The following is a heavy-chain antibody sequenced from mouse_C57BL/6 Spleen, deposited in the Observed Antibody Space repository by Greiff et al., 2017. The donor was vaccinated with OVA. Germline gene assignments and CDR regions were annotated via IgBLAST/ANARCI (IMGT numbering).Heavy chain of an antibody. J-gene: IGHJ4*01. D-gene: IGHD2-1*01. CDR2: IYPGDGDT. Sequence: QVQLQQSGPELVKPGASVKISCKASGYAFSSSWMNWVKQRPGKGLEWIGRIYPGDGDTNYNGKFKGKATLTADTSSSTAYMQLSSLTSEDSAVYFCASCLGGNYVYYAMDYWGQGTSVTVSS. CDR1: GYAFSSSW. CDR3: ASCLGGNYVYYAMDY. V-gene: IGHV1-82*01.